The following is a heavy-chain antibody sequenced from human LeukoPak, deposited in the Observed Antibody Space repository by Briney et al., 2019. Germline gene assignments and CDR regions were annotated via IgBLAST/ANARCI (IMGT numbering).Heavy chain of an antibody. Sequence: PGGSLRLSCAASGFTFSDYYMSWIRQAPGKGLEWVSYVSSSGSTIYYADSVKGRFTISRDNAKNSLYLQMNSLRAEDTAVYYCARGGLRFAPANWFDPWGQGTLVTVSS. J-gene: IGHJ5*02. CDR2: VSSSGSTI. CDR1: GFTFSDYY. V-gene: IGHV3-11*01. CDR3: ARGGLRFAPANWFDP. D-gene: IGHD3-3*01.